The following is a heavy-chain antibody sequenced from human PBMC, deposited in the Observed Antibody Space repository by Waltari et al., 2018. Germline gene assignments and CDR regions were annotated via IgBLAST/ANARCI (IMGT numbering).Heavy chain of an antibody. CDR1: GYTFSSYW. J-gene: IGHJ4*02. CDR2: IKQDGSEK. V-gene: IGHV3-7*01. CDR3: ATEPYSSSYYFDY. Sequence: EVQLVESGGGLVQPGGSLRLSCAPSGYTFSSYWMSWGRQAPGKGLEWVANIKQDGSEKYYVDSVKGRFTISRDNAKNSLYLQMNSLRAEDTAVYYCATEPYSSSYYFDYWGQGTLVTVSS. D-gene: IGHD6-6*01.